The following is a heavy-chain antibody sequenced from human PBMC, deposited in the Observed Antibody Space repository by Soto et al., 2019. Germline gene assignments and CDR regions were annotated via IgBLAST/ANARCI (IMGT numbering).Heavy chain of an antibody. D-gene: IGHD3-10*01. CDR2: IYYSGST. CDR1: GGSISSGGYY. J-gene: IGHJ5*02. CDR3: ASSSYYGPRGWFDP. V-gene: IGHV4-31*03. Sequence: PSETLSLTCTVSGGSISSGGYYWSWIRQHPGKGLEWIGYIYYSGSTYYNPSLKSRVTISVDTSKNQFSLKLSSVTAADTAVYYCASSSYYGPRGWFDPWGQGTLVTVSS.